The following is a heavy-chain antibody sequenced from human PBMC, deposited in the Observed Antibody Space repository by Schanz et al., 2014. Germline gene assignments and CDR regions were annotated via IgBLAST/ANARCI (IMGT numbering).Heavy chain of an antibody. CDR1: GKPFTTLG. J-gene: IGHJ6*03. CDR2: IIPIHGIV. Sequence: QFHLGQPEVGWKKPGASGRASGKESGKPFTTLGISGWGKAPGQGLEWMGRIIPIHGIVNYAQRFQDRVRITADKSTSTAYMELTSLRSEDTAVYYCAGTYCSSTSCYTGYYYMDVWGKGTTVTVSS. V-gene: IGHV1-69*04. D-gene: IGHD2-2*02. CDR3: AGTYCSSTSCYTGYYYMDV.